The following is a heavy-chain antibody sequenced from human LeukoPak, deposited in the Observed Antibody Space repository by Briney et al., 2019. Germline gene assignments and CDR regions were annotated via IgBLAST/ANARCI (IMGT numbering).Heavy chain of an antibody. D-gene: IGHD6-13*01. CDR1: GDSVSSNSAA. CDR3: ARGGYSSSRHALDI. Sequence: SQTLSLTCAISGDSVSSNSAAWIWIRQSPSRGLEWLGRTFYRSKWYNDYAVSVKSRITINPDTSKNQFSLHLNSVTPEDTAVYYCARGGYSSSRHALDIWGQGTMVTVSS. J-gene: IGHJ3*02. CDR2: TFYRSKWYN. V-gene: IGHV6-1*01.